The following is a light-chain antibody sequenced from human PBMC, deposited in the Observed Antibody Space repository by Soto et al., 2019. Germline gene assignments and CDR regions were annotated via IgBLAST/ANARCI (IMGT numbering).Light chain of an antibody. CDR2: AAS. V-gene: IGKV3-15*01. CDR3: QQYNIWWA. J-gene: IGKJ1*01. CDR1: QGISSN. Sequence: MTQSPSSLSASVGDRVTITCRASQGISSNLAWYQQKPGQAPRLLIYAASTRATGIPARFSGSGSGTEFTLTISSLQSEDFAVYYCQQYNIWWAFGQGTKVDIK.